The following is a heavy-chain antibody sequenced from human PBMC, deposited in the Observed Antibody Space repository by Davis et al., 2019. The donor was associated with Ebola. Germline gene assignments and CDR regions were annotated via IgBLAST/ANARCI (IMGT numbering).Heavy chain of an antibody. CDR3: ARSNYGSGSYDS. CDR1: GGSFSDYY. J-gene: IGHJ5*01. CDR2: INHSGST. V-gene: IGHV4-34*01. Sequence: SETLSLTCAVYGGSFSDYYWSWIRQPPGKGLEWIGEINHSGSTNYNPSLKSRVTISVDTSKNQFSLKLNSVTAADTAVFYCARSNYGSGSYDSWGQGALVTVSS. D-gene: IGHD3-10*01.